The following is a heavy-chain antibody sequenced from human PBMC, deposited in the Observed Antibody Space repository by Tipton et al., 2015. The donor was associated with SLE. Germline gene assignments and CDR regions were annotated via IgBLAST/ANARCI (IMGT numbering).Heavy chain of an antibody. Sequence: TLSLTCTVSGSSISGGNYYWSWIRQHAGSGLEWIGRMYSSGSTDYKSSLKSRVTISGDTSKNQFSLKLTAVTAADTAVYFCARGTGLYSSGLYYFDYWGQGNLVTVSS. CDR2: MYSSGST. D-gene: IGHD6-25*01. V-gene: IGHV4-61*02. CDR3: ARGTGLYSSGLYYFDY. J-gene: IGHJ4*02. CDR1: GSSISGGNYY.